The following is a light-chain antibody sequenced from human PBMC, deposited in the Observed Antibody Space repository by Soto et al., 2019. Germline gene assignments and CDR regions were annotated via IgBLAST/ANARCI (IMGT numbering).Light chain of an antibody. CDR2: GAS. Sequence: EIVLTQSPGTLSLSPGERATLSCRASQSVSSSYLDWYQQKPGQAPRLLIYGASSRATGIPDRFSGSGSGTDFTLNIRRLEPEDFAVYYCQHYGSSRTFGQGTKVEIK. CDR1: QSVSSSY. V-gene: IGKV3-20*01. CDR3: QHYGSSRT. J-gene: IGKJ1*01.